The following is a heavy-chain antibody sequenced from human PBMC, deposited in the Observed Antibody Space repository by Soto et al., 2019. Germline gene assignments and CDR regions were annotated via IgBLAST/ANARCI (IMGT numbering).Heavy chain of an antibody. V-gene: IGHV3-30*18. CDR2: ISDDGSNK. CDR1: GFTFSNYV. Sequence: PGGSLRLSCAASGFTFSNYVMHWVRQAPGKGLEWVAFISDDGSNKYYADSMKGRFTMSRDNSKRTLYLQMSSLRVEDTAVYYCTKRRNVLRFLEWSSGMEVWGQGPPVTVS. D-gene: IGHD3-3*01. J-gene: IGHJ6*02. CDR3: TKRRNVLRFLEWSSGMEV.